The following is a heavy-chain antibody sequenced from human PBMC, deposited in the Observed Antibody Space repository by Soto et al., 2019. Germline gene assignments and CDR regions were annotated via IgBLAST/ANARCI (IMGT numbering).Heavy chain of an antibody. D-gene: IGHD3-10*01. CDR1: GFTFSSYD. CDR2: IGTAGDT. J-gene: IGHJ6*02. CDR3: AMGLWFGEPPLMDV. Sequence: PGGSLRRSCAVSGFTFSSYDIHWLRQATGKGLEWVSAIGTAGDTYYPGSVKGRFTISRENAKNSLYLQMNSLRAEDTAVYYCAMGLWFGEPPLMDVWGQGTTVTVSS. V-gene: IGHV3-13*01.